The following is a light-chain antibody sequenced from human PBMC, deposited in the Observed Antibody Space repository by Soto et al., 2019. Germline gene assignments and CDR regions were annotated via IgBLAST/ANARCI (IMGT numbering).Light chain of an antibody. V-gene: IGKV3-20*01. CDR2: GAS. Sequence: EIVLTQSPGTLSLSPGERATLSCRASQSVSSSYLAWYQQKPGQAPRLLIYGASSRATGIPDRFSGSGSGTDFTLTISRLEPVDFAVYYCQQYGSSPQSTFGQGTKVEIK. J-gene: IGKJ1*01. CDR3: QQYGSSPQST. CDR1: QSVSSSY.